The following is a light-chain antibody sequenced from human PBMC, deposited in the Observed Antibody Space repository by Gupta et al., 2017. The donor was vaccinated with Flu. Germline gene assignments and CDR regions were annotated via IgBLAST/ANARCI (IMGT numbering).Light chain of an antibody. Sequence: GDRVTITGRASQPISNYLNWYQQKPWKAPQSLIYAASNLQSGVPSRFSGSGHGTDFALIISSLQPEDAATYYCQQAYSTPRTFGQGTNVDIK. CDR3: QQAYSTPRT. J-gene: IGKJ1*01. CDR1: QPISNY. V-gene: IGKV1-39*01. CDR2: AAS.